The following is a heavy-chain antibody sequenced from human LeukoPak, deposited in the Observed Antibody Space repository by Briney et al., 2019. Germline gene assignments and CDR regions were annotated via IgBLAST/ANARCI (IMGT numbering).Heavy chain of an antibody. CDR3: ARGWLSYSSGWYSNYFDY. J-gene: IGHJ4*02. CDR2: ISGSGGST. V-gene: IGHV3-23*01. CDR1: GFTFSSYG. D-gene: IGHD6-19*01. Sequence: GGSLRLSCAASGFTFSSYGMSWVRQAPGKGLEWVSAISGSGGSTYYADSVKGRFTISRDNSKNTLYLQMNSLRSEDTAVYYCARGWLSYSSGWYSNYFDYWGQGTLVTVSS.